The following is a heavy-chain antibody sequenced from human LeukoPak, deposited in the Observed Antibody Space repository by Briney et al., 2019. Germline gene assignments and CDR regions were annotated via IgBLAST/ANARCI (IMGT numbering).Heavy chain of an antibody. CDR3: AKDRSGDYSEYFDY. CDR2: ISGSGGST. CDR1: GFTFSSYA. J-gene: IGHJ4*02. D-gene: IGHD4-11*01. V-gene: IGHV3-23*01. Sequence: PGGSLRLSCAASGFTFSSYAMSWVRQAPGKGLEWVSAISGSGGSTYYADSVKGRFTISTDNSKNTLYLQMNSLRAEDTAVYYCAKDRSGDYSEYFDYWGRGTLVTVSS.